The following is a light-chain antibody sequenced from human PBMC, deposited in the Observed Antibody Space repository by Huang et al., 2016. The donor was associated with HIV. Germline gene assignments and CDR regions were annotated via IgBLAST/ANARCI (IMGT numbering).Light chain of an antibody. V-gene: IGKV1-9*01. CDR2: AAS. CDR1: QGISSY. Sequence: IQLTQSPSSLSASVGDRVTITFRASQGISSYLAWYQQKPGKAPKLLIYAASTLQRVGPSRFSGIGSGTDFTLTISSLQPEDFSTYYCQQLNSYPEGFTFGPGTKVDIK. CDR3: QQLNSYPEGFT. J-gene: IGKJ3*01.